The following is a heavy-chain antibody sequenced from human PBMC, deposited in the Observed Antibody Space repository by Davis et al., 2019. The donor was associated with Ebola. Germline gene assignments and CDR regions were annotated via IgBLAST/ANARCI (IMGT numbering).Heavy chain of an antibody. CDR3: ATTQWLREFDN. Sequence: GESLKISCAASGFTFSSYSMSWVRQAPGKGLEWVSVIYDRSTAYADSVRGRFTISRDKSNNSLYLDMNSLRVDDTAVYYCATTQWLREFDNWGQGIRVTVSS. CDR2: IYDRST. D-gene: IGHD6-19*01. J-gene: IGHJ4*02. CDR1: GFTFSSYS. V-gene: IGHV3-53*05.